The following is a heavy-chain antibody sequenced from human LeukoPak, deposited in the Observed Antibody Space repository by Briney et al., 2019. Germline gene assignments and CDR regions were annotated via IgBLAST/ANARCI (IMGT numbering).Heavy chain of an antibody. Sequence: PGGSLRLSCAASGFTFSDYYMSWIRQAPGKGLEWVSYISSSGSTIYYADSVKGRFTISRDNAKNSLYLQMNSLRAEDTAVYYCARAARRTPKTNWFDPWGQGTLVTVSS. J-gene: IGHJ5*02. CDR2: ISSSGSTI. V-gene: IGHV3-11*01. CDR1: GFTFSDYY. CDR3: ARAARRTPKTNWFDP. D-gene: IGHD1-14*01.